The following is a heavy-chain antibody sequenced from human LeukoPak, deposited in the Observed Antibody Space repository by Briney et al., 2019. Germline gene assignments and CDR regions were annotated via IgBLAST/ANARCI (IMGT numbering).Heavy chain of an antibody. CDR1: GGSISGYH. D-gene: IGHD4-17*01. J-gene: IGHJ4*02. CDR2: IYYSGST. V-gene: IGHV4-59*12. Sequence: NPSETLSLTCTVSGGSISGYHWSWIRQPPGKGLEWIGNIYYSGSTNYNPSLKSRVTISVDTSKNQFSLKLSSVTAADTAVYYCARDRAKGLYGDYEAFDYWGQGTLVTVSS. CDR3: ARDRAKGLYGDYEAFDY.